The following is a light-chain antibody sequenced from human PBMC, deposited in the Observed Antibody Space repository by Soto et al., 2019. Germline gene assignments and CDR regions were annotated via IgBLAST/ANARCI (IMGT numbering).Light chain of an antibody. CDR3: QQFNNFPLT. CDR1: QGISSA. J-gene: IGKJ4*01. V-gene: IGKV1D-13*01. CDR2: DAS. Sequence: AIQLTQSPSSLSASVGDRVTITCRASQGISSALAWYQQKPGKAPKLLIYDASSLESGVPSRFSGSGSGTDFTLTISSLQPEVFAAYYCQQFNNFPLTLGGGTKVDIK.